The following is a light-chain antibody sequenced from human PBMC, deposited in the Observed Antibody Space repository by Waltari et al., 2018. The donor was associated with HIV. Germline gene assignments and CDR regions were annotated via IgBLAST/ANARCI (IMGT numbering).Light chain of an antibody. J-gene: IGKJ4*01. CDR2: WAS. V-gene: IGKV4-1*01. Sequence: DIVMTQSPDSLVVSLGERATINCKSSRSVLSISNDRNYLAWYQQKSGQPPRLLIYWASSRESGVPARFRGSGSRTDFTLTINSLQAEDVAVYYCQQYYTTPLTCGGGTKVEIK. CDR1: RSVLSISNDRNY. CDR3: QQYYTTPLT.